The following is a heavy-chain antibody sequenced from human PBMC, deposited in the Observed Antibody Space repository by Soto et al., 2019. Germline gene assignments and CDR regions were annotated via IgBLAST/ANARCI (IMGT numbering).Heavy chain of an antibody. V-gene: IGHV2-5*02. CDR2: VYWDGDK. D-gene: IGHD6-13*01. CDR3: VHIPSSAWYENYFAY. Sequence: QITLKESGPTLVKPTQTLTLTCTFSGFSLSSHGVGVGWIRQPPGEALEWLAHVYWDGDKRYSPSLRNRLTITKDTSGNQVVLTLTNMDPVDTATYYCVHIPSSAWYENYFAYWGQGTLVTVSS. J-gene: IGHJ4*02. CDR1: GFSLSSHGVG.